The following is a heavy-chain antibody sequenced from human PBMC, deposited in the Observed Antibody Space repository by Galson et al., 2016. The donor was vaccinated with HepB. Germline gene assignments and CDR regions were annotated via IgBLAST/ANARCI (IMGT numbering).Heavy chain of an antibody. Sequence: TVSGGSISSYHWSWIRQSPGKGLEWMGYIQYSGSIEYQPSLKSRLTISADPSKSQPSLKLTSVTAADTAVYYCARPKDYLGSSFDCWGQGILVTVSS. CDR3: ARPKDYLGSSFDC. V-gene: IGHV4-59*08. J-gene: IGHJ4*02. D-gene: IGHD6-6*01. CDR2: IQYSGSI. CDR1: GGSISSYH.